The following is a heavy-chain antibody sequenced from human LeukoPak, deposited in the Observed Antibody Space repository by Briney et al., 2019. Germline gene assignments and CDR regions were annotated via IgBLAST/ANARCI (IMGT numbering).Heavy chain of an antibody. CDR3: ARGLGYYDSSGYKYYFDY. J-gene: IGHJ4*02. V-gene: IGHV4-59*01. Sequence: KPSETLSLTCTVSGGSISSYYWSWIRQPPGKGLEWIGYIYYSGSTNYNPSLKSRVTISVDTSKNQFSLKLSSVTAADTAVYYCARGLGYYDSSGYKYYFDYWGQGTLVTVSS. D-gene: IGHD3-22*01. CDR1: GGSISSYY. CDR2: IYYSGST.